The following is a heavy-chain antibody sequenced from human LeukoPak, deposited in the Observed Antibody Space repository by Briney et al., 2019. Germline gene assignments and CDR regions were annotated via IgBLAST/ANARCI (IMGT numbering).Heavy chain of an antibody. V-gene: IGHV4-34*01. D-gene: IGHD1-26*01. CDR3: ARDHTTNLAFDI. J-gene: IGHJ3*02. CDR2: INHSGST. CDR1: GGSFSGYY. Sequence: SETLSLTCAVYGGSFSGYYWSWIRQPPGKGLEWIGEINHSGSTNYNPSLKSRVTISVDTSKNQFSLKLSSVTAADTAVYYCARDHTTNLAFDIWGQGTMVTVSS.